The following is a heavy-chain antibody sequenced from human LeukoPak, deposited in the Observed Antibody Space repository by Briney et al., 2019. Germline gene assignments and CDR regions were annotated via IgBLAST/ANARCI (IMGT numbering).Heavy chain of an antibody. CDR2: IIPILGIA. D-gene: IGHD5-12*01. Sequence: GASVKVSCKASGGTFSSYAISWVRQAPGQGLEWMGRIIPILGIANYAQKFQGRVTITADKSTSTAYMELSSLRSEDTAVYYCARWPGGYGDAFDIWGQETMVTVSS. CDR3: ARWPGGYGDAFDI. V-gene: IGHV1-69*04. J-gene: IGHJ3*02. CDR1: GGTFSSYA.